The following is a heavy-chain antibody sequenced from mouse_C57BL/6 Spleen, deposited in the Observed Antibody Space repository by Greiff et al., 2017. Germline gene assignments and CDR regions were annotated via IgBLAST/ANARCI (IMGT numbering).Heavy chain of an antibody. D-gene: IGHD1-1*01. Sequence: VQLQESGAELMKPGASVKLSCKATGYTFTGYWIEWVKQRPGHGLEWIGEILPGSGSTNYNEKFKGKATFTADTSSNTAYMQLSSLTTEDSAIYYCARGTHYYGSSYENAMDYWGQGTSVTVSS. CDR1: GYTFTGYW. V-gene: IGHV1-9*01. CDR2: ILPGSGST. J-gene: IGHJ4*01. CDR3: ARGTHYYGSSYENAMDY.